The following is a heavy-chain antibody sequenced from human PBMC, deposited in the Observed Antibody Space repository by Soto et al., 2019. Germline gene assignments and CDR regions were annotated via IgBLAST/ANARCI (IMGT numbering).Heavy chain of an antibody. Sequence: QVQLVESGGGVVQPGRSVRLSCVVSGFTFSNYGIHWVRQAPGKGLEWVAVMWYGGSRKFYADSVKGRFTISRDNSNNTLYLQMISLRAEDTAVYYCARDFVGGDYHFDFWGQGALVTVSP. CDR1: GFTFSNYG. J-gene: IGHJ4*02. D-gene: IGHD2-21*02. CDR2: MWYGGSRK. CDR3: ARDFVGGDYHFDF. V-gene: IGHV3-33*01.